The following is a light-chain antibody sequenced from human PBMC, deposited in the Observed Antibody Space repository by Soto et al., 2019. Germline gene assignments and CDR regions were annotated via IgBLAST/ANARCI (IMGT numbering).Light chain of an antibody. CDR2: KAS. Sequence: DIQMPQSPSTLSASVGDRITITCRATHSISDWLAWYRKKPGNAPKLLIYKASTLESGVPSTFGGSGSGTEFTLTISSLQPDYFAPYYGQQYNSYSPTFGQGTKLEIK. CDR3: QQYNSYSPT. J-gene: IGKJ2*01. V-gene: IGKV1-5*03. CDR1: HSISDW.